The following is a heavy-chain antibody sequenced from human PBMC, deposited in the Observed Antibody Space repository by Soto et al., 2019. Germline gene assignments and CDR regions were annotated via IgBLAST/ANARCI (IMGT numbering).Heavy chain of an antibody. Sequence: SETLSLTCTVSGGSISSSSYYWGWIRQPPGKGLEWIGSIYYSGSTYYNPSLKSRVTISVDTSKNQFSLKLSSVTAADTAVYYCASTQRVGATYYFDYWGQGTLVTVSS. V-gene: IGHV4-39*01. J-gene: IGHJ4*02. CDR3: ASTQRVGATYYFDY. D-gene: IGHD1-26*01. CDR2: IYYSGST. CDR1: GGSISSSSYY.